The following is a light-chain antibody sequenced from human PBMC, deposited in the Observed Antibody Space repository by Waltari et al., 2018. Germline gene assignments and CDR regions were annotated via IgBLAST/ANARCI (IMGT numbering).Light chain of an antibody. CDR2: VNSDGRH. CDR3: ETGGHGTWV. Sequence: QLVLTQSPSPSAPLGASVKLTCTLSSGHSRNINARHQQQPEKGPRYLMKVNSDGRHSKGDDIPDRFSGSSSGAERYLTISSLQSEDEADYYCETGGHGTWVFGGGTKLTVL. CDR1: SGHSRNI. J-gene: IGLJ3*02. V-gene: IGLV4-69*01.